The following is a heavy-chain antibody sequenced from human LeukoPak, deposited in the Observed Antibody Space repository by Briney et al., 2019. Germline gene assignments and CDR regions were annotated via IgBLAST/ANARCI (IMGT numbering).Heavy chain of an antibody. D-gene: IGHD1-26*01. J-gene: IGHJ3*02. CDR1: GYTFTGYY. CDR3: ARRSRVGATTNAFDI. Sequence: GASVKVSCKASGYTFTGYYMRWVRQAPGQGLEWMGRINPNSGGTNYAQKFQGRVTMTRDTSISTAYMELSRLRSDDTAVYYCARRSRVGATTNAFDIWGQGTMVTVSS. CDR2: INPNSGGT. V-gene: IGHV1-2*06.